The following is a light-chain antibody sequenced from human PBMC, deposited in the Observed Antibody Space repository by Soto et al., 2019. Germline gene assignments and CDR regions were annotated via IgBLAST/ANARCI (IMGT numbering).Light chain of an antibody. CDR1: SSNIGADYD. V-gene: IGLV1-40*01. J-gene: IGLJ1*01. Sequence: QSVLTQPPSVSGAPGQRVTISCTGSSSNIGADYDVHWYQQLPGAAPKLLIYGNSNRPSGVPDRLFGSKSGTSASLAIIGLKAEDEADYYCQSSERGLSGYVFGTGTKLTVL. CDR2: GNS. CDR3: QSSERGLSGYV.